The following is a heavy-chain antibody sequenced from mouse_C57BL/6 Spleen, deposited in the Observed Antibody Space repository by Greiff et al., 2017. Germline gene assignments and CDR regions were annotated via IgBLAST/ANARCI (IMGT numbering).Heavy chain of an antibody. CDR2: IYPRSGNT. CDR3: ARSVYYGSSYHYWYFDV. Sequence: VQLQQSGAELARPGASVKLSCKASGYTFTSYGISWVKQRTGQGLEWIGEIYPRSGNTYYNEKFKGKATLTADKSSSTAYMELRSLTSEDSAVYFCARSVYYGSSYHYWYFDVWGTGTTVTVSS. V-gene: IGHV1-81*01. D-gene: IGHD1-1*01. CDR1: GYTFTSYG. J-gene: IGHJ1*03.